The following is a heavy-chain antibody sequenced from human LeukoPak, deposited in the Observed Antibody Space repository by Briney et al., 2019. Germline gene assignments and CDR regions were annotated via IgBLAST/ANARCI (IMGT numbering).Heavy chain of an antibody. CDR3: VSFYETY. CDR2: INSDGNWT. D-gene: IGHD2/OR15-2a*01. J-gene: IGHJ4*02. CDR1: GSYW. V-gene: IGHV3-74*01. Sequence: AGGFLRLSCAASGSYWMHWVRQAPGKGLVWVSHINSDGNWTSYADSVKGRFTISKDNAKNTVYLQMNNLRAEDTAVYYCVSFYETYWGRGTLVTVSS.